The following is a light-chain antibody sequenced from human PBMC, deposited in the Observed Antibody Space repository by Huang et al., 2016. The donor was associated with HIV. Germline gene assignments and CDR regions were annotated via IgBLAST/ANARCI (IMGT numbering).Light chain of an antibody. CDR1: QSLVYGDGNIY. V-gene: IGKV2-30*01. Sequence: DVLLTQSPLSLPVTLGQPAFITCKSNQSLVYGDGNIYLICFHQRPGHSPRRLIYKLANRDAGVPDRFSAGGSGTDFTLWISEVEAEDVGDYYCMQASHGAAMFGQGTRVDIK. CDR3: MQASHGAAM. CDR2: KLA. J-gene: IGKJ1*01.